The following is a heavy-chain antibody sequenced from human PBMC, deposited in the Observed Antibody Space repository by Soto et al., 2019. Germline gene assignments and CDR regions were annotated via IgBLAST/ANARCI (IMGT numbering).Heavy chain of an antibody. CDR2: IYYSGST. V-gene: IGHV4-39*01. Sequence: SETLSLTCSVSGGSISISISYWAWIRQPPGKGLEWIGTIYYSGSTYYNPSLKSRVAISVDTSKNQFSLKLSSVTAADTAVYYCARRDNWSDSHFDYWGRGTLVTVPQ. J-gene: IGHJ4*02. D-gene: IGHD1-1*01. CDR3: ARRDNWSDSHFDY. CDR1: GGSISISISY.